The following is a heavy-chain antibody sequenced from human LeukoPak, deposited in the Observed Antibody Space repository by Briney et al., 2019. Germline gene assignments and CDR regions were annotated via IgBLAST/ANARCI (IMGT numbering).Heavy chain of an antibody. CDR1: GYTFTSYY. J-gene: IGHJ4*02. CDR2: IKPSGGST. Sequence: ASVKVSCKASGYTFTSYYMHWVRQAPGQGLEWMGIIKPSGGSTTYAQQFQGRVAMTRDTSTSTVYMELSSLRSEDTAVYYWARGSGSRDYFDYWGQGTLVTVSS. V-gene: IGHV1-46*01. CDR3: ARGSGSRDYFDY. D-gene: IGHD3-10*01.